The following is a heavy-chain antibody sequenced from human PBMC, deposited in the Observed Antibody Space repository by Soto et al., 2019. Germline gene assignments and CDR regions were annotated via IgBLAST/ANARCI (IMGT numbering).Heavy chain of an antibody. V-gene: IGHV4-34*01. CDR3: ARMAGPWYFDL. J-gene: IGHJ2*01. Sequence: SETLSLTCAVHGGSFSGFYWTWIRQPPGKGLEWIGEINHSGSSNYNPPLKSRVTMSLDTSRNQFSPSLNSVTAADTAVYYCARMAGPWYFDLWGRGTLVTVSS. CDR1: GGSFSGFY. CDR2: INHSGSS.